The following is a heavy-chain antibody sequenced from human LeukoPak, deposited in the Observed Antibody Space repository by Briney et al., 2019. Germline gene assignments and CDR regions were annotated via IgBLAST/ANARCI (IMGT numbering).Heavy chain of an antibody. CDR1: GFTFSNYA. D-gene: IGHD3-9*01. CDR3: ARDGTYYDILTGYYPSDY. CDR2: ISYDGSNK. V-gene: IGHV3-30-3*01. J-gene: IGHJ4*02. Sequence: PGGSLRLSCATSGFTFSNYAMHWVRQAPGKGLEWVAVISYDGSNKYYADSVKGRFTISRDNSKNTLYLQMNSLRAEDTAVYYCARDGTYYDILTGYYPSDYWGQGTLVTVSS.